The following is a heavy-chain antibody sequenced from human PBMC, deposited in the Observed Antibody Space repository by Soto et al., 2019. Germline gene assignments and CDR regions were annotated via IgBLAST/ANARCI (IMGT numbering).Heavy chain of an antibody. CDR1: GGSISSGGYY. Sequence: SDTLSLTCTVSGGSISSGGYYWSWIRQHPGKGLEWIGYIYYSGSTYYNPSLKSRVTISVDTSKNQFSLKLSSVTAADAAVYYCASHYCSSTSCFRFDPWGQGTLVTVSS. J-gene: IGHJ5*02. V-gene: IGHV4-31*03. CDR3: ASHYCSSTSCFRFDP. D-gene: IGHD2-2*01. CDR2: IYYSGST.